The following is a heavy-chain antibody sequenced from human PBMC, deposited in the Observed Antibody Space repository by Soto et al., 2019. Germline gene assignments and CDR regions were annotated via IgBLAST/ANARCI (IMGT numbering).Heavy chain of an antibody. CDR1: GFSLTTSGVG. V-gene: IGHV2-5*02. CDR2: IYWDDDK. Sequence: QITLKESGPTRVKPTQTLALTCTFSGFSLTTSGVGVGWIRKTPGKALEWLAVIYWDDDKRYNPSLKNRLTITKDTSKNQVVLIMADMDTVDTGTYFCAHRGYMYGNWDHGYFDYWGQGTLVTVSS. J-gene: IGHJ4*02. CDR3: AHRGYMYGNWDHGYFDY. D-gene: IGHD7-27*01.